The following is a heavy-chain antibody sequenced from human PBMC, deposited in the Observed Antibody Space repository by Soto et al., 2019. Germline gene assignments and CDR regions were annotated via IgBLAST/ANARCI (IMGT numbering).Heavy chain of an antibody. CDR3: AKASLLNIAAPYYFDY. J-gene: IGHJ4*02. D-gene: IGHD6-13*01. Sequence: SGGNLLQPGGSLRLSCAASGFTFSSYAMTWVRQAPEKGLEWVSVISGSGDSTYYADSVKGRFTISRDNSKNTLYLQMNSLRAEDTAVYYCAKASLLNIAAPYYFDYWGQGTLVTVSS. CDR2: ISGSGDST. CDR1: GFTFSSYA. V-gene: IGHV3-23*01.